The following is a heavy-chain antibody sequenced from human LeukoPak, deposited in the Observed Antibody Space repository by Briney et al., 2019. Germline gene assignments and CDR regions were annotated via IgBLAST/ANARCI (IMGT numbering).Heavy chain of an antibody. J-gene: IGHJ3*02. CDR3: AGANELPRAFDI. Sequence: SETLSLTCTVSGGSISSSSYYWGWIRQPPGRGLEWIGEINHSGSTNYNPSLKSRVTISVDTSKNQFSLKLSSVTAADMAVYYCAGANELPRAFDIWGQGTMVTVSS. CDR2: INHSGST. V-gene: IGHV4-39*07. D-gene: IGHD1-7*01. CDR1: GGSISSSSYY.